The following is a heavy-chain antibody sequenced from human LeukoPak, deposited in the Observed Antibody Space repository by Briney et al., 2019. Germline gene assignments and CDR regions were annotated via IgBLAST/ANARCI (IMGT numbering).Heavy chain of an antibody. CDR1: GYTFTDYF. Sequence: ASVKVSCKASGYTFTDYFMHWVRQAPGQGLEWMGWINPKNGGTNYAQNFRGRVTMTRDTSITTAYMEVRGLTSDDTAVYYCARTPRREYYDSSGYHDYWGQGTLVTVSS. V-gene: IGHV1-2*02. J-gene: IGHJ4*02. CDR3: ARTPRREYYDSSGYHDY. CDR2: INPKNGGT. D-gene: IGHD3-22*01.